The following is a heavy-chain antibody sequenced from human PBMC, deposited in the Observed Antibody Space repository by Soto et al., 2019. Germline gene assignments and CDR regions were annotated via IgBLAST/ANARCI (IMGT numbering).Heavy chain of an antibody. CDR3: ARMDFWSSLDH. V-gene: IGHV4-59*01. D-gene: IGHD3-3*01. CDR2: VYYIGST. Sequence: SETLSLTCTISGGSISSFYWSWIRQPPGKGLEWIGYVYYIGSTNYNPSLKSRVTISLETSKNQFSLRLNSVTAADTAVYYCARMDFWSSLDHWGQGTLVTGSS. J-gene: IGHJ4*02. CDR1: GGSISSFY.